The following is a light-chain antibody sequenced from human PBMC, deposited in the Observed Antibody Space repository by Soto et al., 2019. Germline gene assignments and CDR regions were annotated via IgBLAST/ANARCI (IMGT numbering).Light chain of an antibody. CDR3: QHYDGSPRT. V-gene: IGKV3-20*01. CDR2: GVF. J-gene: IGKJ2*01. CDR1: QSVKSNY. Sequence: ETVLTQSPGTVSLSPGERATLFCRTSQSVKSNYLAWYQQKPGQAPRLLIYGVFKRATGIPDRFSGSGSGTDFTLTISGLEPEDSAVYYCQHYDGSPRTFGQGTKLEIK.